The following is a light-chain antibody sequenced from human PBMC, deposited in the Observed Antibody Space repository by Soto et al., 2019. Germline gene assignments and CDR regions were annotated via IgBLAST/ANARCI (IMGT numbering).Light chain of an antibody. Sequence: QSALTQPRSVSGSPGQSVTISCTGTSSDVGGYNHVSWYQQNPGEAPKVMIFDVSKRPSGVPDRFSGSKSDNTASLTISRLHAEDEADYYCCSYAGGSAYVFGTGTKLTVL. V-gene: IGLV2-11*01. CDR1: SSDVGGYNH. CDR3: CSYAGGSAYV. J-gene: IGLJ1*01. CDR2: DVS.